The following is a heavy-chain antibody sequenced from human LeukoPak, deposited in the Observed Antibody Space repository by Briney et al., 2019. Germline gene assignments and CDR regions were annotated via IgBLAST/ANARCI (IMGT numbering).Heavy chain of an antibody. Sequence: GGSLRLSCAASGFTFSNAYMNWVRQAPGKGREWVGRIKPKTDGETREYAAPVKGRFSISRDDSKSMMYLQMNSLKTGDTAVYYRIAPLPYSAQGGQGTLVTVSS. V-gene: IGHV3-15*07. D-gene: IGHD2-21*01. CDR2: IKPKTDGETR. J-gene: IGHJ4*02. CDR3: IAPLPYSAQ. CDR1: GFTFSNAY.